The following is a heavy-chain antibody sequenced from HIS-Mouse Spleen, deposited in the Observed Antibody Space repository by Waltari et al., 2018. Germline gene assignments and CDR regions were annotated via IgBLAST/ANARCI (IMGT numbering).Heavy chain of an antibody. D-gene: IGHD4-17*01. CDR2: IYYSGST. J-gene: IGHJ3*02. CDR3: ARRNSGDYGPGAFDI. Sequence: QLQLQESGPGLVKPSETLSLTCTVSGGSISSSSYYWGWIRQPPGKGLEWIGSIYYSGSTTYNPSLKSRVTISVDTSKNQFSLKLSSVTAADTAVYYCARRNSGDYGPGAFDIWGQGTMVTVSS. CDR1: GGSISSSSYY. V-gene: IGHV4-39*01.